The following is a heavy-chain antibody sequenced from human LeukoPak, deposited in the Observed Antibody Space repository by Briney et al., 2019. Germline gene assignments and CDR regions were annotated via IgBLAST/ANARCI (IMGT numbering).Heavy chain of an antibody. V-gene: IGHV3-30*18. J-gene: IGHJ4*02. CDR1: GFTFSSYG. CDR2: ISYDGSNK. CDR3: AKGRARRLLLLPFDY. D-gene: IGHD2-15*01. Sequence: LAGRSPRLSCAASGFTFSSYGMHWVRQAPGKGLEWVAVISYDGSNKYYADSVKGRFTISRDNSKNTLYLQMNSLRAEDTAVYYCAKGRARRLLLLPFDYWGQGTLVTVSS.